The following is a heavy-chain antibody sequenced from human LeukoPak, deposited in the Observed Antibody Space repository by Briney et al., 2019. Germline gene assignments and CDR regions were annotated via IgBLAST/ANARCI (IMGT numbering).Heavy chain of an antibody. D-gene: IGHD1-26*01. Sequence: GGSLRLSCAASGFSFSNYAMSWVRQVPGKGLGWVSGISGSGGSTYYADSVKGRFTVSRDNSRNTLYLQMNSLRAEDTAVYYCASDSGSRPYYFDYWGQGTLVTVSS. J-gene: IGHJ4*02. CDR3: ASDSGSRPYYFDY. V-gene: IGHV3-23*01. CDR2: ISGSGGST. CDR1: GFSFSNYA.